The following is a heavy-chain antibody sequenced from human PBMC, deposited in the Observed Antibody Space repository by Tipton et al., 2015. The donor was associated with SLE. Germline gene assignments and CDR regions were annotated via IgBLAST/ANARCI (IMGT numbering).Heavy chain of an antibody. Sequence: QVQLVQSGAEVKKPGSSVKVTCKASSYTFTSYGITWVRQAPGQGLEWMGWISGYNGNTNYAQKLQGRVTMTTDTSTSTSYMALRSPRSDDAAMYYCARECSGTGCLDYWGQGTLVTVSS. D-gene: IGHD3-10*02. J-gene: IGHJ4*02. V-gene: IGHV1-18*01. CDR3: ARECSGTGCLDY. CDR2: ISGYNGNT. CDR1: SYTFTSYG.